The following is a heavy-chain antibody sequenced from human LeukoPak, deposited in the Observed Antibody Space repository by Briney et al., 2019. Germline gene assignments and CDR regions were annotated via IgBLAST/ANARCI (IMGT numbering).Heavy chain of an antibody. J-gene: IGHJ4*02. V-gene: IGHV4-34*01. CDR2: INHSGST. D-gene: IGHD4-17*01. Sequence: YWXXIRQPPGKGXEWIGEINHSGSTNYNPSLKSRVTISVDTSKNQFSLKLSSVTAADTAVYYCARSTVATADYWGQGTLVTVSS. CDR3: ARSTVATADY. CDR1: Y.